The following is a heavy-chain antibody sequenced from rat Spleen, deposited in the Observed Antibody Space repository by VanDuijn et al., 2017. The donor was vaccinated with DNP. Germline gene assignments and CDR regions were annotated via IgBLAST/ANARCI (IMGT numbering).Heavy chain of an antibody. V-gene: IGHV5-17*01. CDR3: TTDNSGLNWFAF. Sequence: EVQLVESGGDLVQPGRSLILSCAASGFTFSDYAMAWVRQAPKKGLEWVATINYDGTRTYYRDSVKGRFTISRDNARSILYLQMDSLGSEDTATYYCTTDNSGLNWFAFWGQGTLVTVSS. J-gene: IGHJ3*01. CDR2: INYDGTRT. D-gene: IGHD4-3*01. CDR1: GFTFSDYA.